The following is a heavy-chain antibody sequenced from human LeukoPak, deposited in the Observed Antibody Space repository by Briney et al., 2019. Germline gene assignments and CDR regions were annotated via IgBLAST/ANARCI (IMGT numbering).Heavy chain of an antibody. CDR2: INSSGGT. V-gene: IGHV4-34*01. CDR1: GGSFRGYY. Sequence: PSETLSLTCAVSGGSFRGYYWNWIRQSPGKGLEWAGEINSSGGTSYNPSLKSRLTLSVDTSKYQFSLKLNSVTAADTAVYYCARGRNYFENWGHYYYFDYWGQGTLVTVAS. D-gene: IGHD2/OR15-2a*01. J-gene: IGHJ4*02. CDR3: ARGRNYFENWGHYYYFDY.